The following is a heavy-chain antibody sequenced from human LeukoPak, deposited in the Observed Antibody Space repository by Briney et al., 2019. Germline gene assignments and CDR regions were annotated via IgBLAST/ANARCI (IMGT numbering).Heavy chain of an antibody. CDR1: GGSISGYY. CDR2: IYHNGDT. V-gene: IGHV4-59*08. Sequence: SETLSLTCTVSGGSISGYYWSWIRQPPGKGLEWIGYIYHNGDTNYNPSLQSRLTISVDTSKNQFSLKLSPVTAADTAVYYCARHLRAVAGGRYFDYWGQGTQVTVSS. D-gene: IGHD6-19*01. CDR3: ARHLRAVAGGRYFDY. J-gene: IGHJ4*02.